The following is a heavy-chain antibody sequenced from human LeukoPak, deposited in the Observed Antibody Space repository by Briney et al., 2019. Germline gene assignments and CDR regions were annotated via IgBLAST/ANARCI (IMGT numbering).Heavy chain of an antibody. J-gene: IGHJ3*02. V-gene: IGHV4-28*05. Sequence: PSDTLSLTCAVSDYSISSSNWWGWIRQPPGKGLEWIGYIYYSGTMYYNPSLKSRATMSVDTSKNQFSLKLSSVTAVDTAVYYCARKDSGNAFDIWGQGTMVTVSS. D-gene: IGHD1-26*01. CDR3: ARKDSGNAFDI. CDR2: IYYSGTM. CDR1: DYSISSSNW.